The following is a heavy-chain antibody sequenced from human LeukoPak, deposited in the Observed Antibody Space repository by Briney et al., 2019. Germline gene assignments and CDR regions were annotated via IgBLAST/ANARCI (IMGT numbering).Heavy chain of an antibody. CDR2: IYHSGST. V-gene: IGHV4-30-2*01. CDR1: GGSISSGGFS. CDR3: ARVGYGMNV. Sequence: ASETLSLTCGVSGGSISSGGFSWSWIRQPPGKGLEWIGYIYHSGSTYYKPSLKSRVTISIDRSKNYSSLKLSSVTAADTAVYYCARVGYGMNVWGQGTTVTVSS. J-gene: IGHJ6*02.